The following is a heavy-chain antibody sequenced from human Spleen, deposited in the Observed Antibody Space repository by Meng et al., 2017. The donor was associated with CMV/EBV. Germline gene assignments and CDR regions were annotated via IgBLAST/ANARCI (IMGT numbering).Heavy chain of an antibody. CDR3: AKFLPSAMIEHHVLGQFDP. CDR2: ISHSGNT. Sequence: SITNIDWWGWIRQTPGKGLEWLGHISHSGNTRYNPSLRGRVTLSIDKSKNQVSLRVTSVTAADTAIYYCAKFLPSAMIEHHVLGQFDPWGRGTLVTVSS. J-gene: IGHJ5*02. CDR1: SITNIDW. D-gene: IGHD1/OR15-1a*01. V-gene: IGHV4-28*01.